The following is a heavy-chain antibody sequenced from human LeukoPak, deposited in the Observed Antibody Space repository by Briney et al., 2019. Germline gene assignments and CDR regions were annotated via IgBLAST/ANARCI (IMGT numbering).Heavy chain of an antibody. V-gene: IGHV3-23*01. Sequence: GSSVKVSCKASGGTFSSYAISWVRQAPGKGLEWVSAISGSGGSTYYADSVKGRFTISRDNSKNTLYLQMNSLRAEDTAVYYCAKDLGSRGSWYRIDWFDPWGQGTLVTVSS. J-gene: IGHJ5*02. CDR1: GGTFSSYA. CDR3: AKDLGSRGSWYRIDWFDP. D-gene: IGHD6-13*01. CDR2: ISGSGGST.